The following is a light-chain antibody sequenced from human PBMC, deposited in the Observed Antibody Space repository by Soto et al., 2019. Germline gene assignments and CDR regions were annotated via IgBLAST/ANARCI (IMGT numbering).Light chain of an antibody. CDR1: HSISTN. CDR2: GAS. J-gene: IGKJ4*01. Sequence: EIIMTQAPATLSVSPGEGDTLSCRTSHSISTNLAWYQHKRGQSPRLLVYGASTRATGVPARFSGSGSGAEFTLSISSLQSEDFAVYYCQQYNSWPTFGGGTNVEIK. V-gene: IGKV3-15*01. CDR3: QQYNSWPT.